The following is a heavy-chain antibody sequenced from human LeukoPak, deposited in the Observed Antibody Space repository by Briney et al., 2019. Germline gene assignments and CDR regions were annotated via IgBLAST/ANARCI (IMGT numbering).Heavy chain of an antibody. J-gene: IGHJ4*02. CDR3: ARLVWGSLTGYYFDY. CDR2: IYHSGST. CDR1: GYSISSGYY. Sequence: PSETLSLTCAVSGYSISSGYYWGWIRQPPGKGLEWIGNIYHSGSTYYNPSLKSRVTISVDTSKNQFSLKLGSVTAADTAVYYCARLVWGSLTGYYFDYWGQGTLVTVSS. V-gene: IGHV4-38-2*01. D-gene: IGHD3-16*01.